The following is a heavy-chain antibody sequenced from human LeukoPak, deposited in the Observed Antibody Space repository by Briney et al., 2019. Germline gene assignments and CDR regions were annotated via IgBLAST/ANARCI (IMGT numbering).Heavy chain of an antibody. CDR2: ITYRGSP. D-gene: IGHD2-21*01. CDR1: DGSLDIYY. V-gene: IGHV4-34*01. Sequence: SETLSLTCAASDGSLDIYYWMFVRQPPGKGLQWIGEITYRGSPYYHPSLKSRVTISIDASQRHVSLTLNSVTAADTAVYYCATYGGDWKFDSWGQGTLVTVSS. J-gene: IGHJ4*02. CDR3: ATYGGDWKFDS.